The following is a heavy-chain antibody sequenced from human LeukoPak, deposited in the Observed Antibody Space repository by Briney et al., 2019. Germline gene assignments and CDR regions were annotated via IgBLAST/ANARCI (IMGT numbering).Heavy chain of an antibody. V-gene: IGHV3-33*01. CDR1: GFTFNGYA. Sequence: GRSLRLSCAASGFTFNGYAMHWVRQAPGKGLEWVAVIWHDGNNKYYADSAKGRFTISRDNSKNTVYLQMNSLRAEDTAVYYCARDWMGSTRLAGDYWGQGTLVTVSS. J-gene: IGHJ4*02. CDR3: ARDWMGSTRLAGDY. CDR2: IWHDGNNK. D-gene: IGHD2/OR15-2a*01.